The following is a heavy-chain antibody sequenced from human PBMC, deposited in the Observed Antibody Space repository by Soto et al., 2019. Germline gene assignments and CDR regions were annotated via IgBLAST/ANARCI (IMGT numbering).Heavy chain of an antibody. V-gene: IGHV3-11*06. CDR2: ISSGSDYT. CDR3: ARGYGAFDM. J-gene: IGHJ3*02. CDR1: GFTFSDYY. Sequence: QVQLVESGGGLVKPGGTLRLSCAASGFTFSDYYVSWVRQAPGKGLEWVSYISSGSDYTNYVDSVRGRFNISRDNAKNSLYLQMNSLIAEDTAVYYCARGYGAFDMWGQGTMVTVSS. D-gene: IGHD2-15*01.